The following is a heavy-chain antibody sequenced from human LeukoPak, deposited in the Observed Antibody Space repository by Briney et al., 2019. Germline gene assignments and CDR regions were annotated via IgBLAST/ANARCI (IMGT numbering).Heavy chain of an antibody. CDR3: ARVIVLVEGASDHFDY. Sequence: GVSLRLSCAASGFTLSSYWMTWVRQPPGKGLEWVANIKYDGSAKYYGDSVKGRFTTSRDNTKNSLYLQMNSLRAEDTAVYYCARVIVLVEGASDHFDYWGQGTPATVHS. CDR2: IKYDGSAK. V-gene: IGHV3-7*01. CDR1: GFTLSSYW. D-gene: IGHD2-2*01. J-gene: IGHJ4*02.